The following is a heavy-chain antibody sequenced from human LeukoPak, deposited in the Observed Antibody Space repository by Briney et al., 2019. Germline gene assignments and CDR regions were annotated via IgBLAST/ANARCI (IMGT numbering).Heavy chain of an antibody. CDR3: ANREPAPDY. CDR1: GVTFSSYG. J-gene: IGHJ4*02. V-gene: IGHV3-30*18. Sequence: GGSLRPSCAASGVTFSSYGMHWVRQAPGKGLEWVAFLSFDGSKKYYADSVKGRFTISRDNSKNMVYLQMNSLRPEDTALYYCANREPAPDYWGQGALVTVSS. D-gene: IGHD1-14*01. CDR2: LSFDGSKK.